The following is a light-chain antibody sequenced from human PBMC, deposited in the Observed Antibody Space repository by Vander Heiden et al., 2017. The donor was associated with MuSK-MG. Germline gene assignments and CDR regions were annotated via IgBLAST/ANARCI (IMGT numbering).Light chain of an antibody. CDR1: QSISSY. V-gene: IGKV1-39*01. CDR3: QQRDSTPNT. Sequence: DIQMTQSPSSLSASVGDRVTITCRASQSISSYLNWYQQKPGKAPKLLIYAASSLQSGVPSRFSGSGSGTDFTLTISRLQPEDFATYYCQQRDSTPNTFVQWTELDIK. J-gene: IGKJ2*01. CDR2: AAS.